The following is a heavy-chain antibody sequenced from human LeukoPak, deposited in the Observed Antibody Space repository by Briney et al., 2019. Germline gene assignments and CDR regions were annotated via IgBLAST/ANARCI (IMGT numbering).Heavy chain of an antibody. CDR2: IYYSGST. J-gene: IGHJ4*02. CDR1: GGSISSGDYY. Sequence: PSETLSLPCTVSGGSISSGDYYWGWIRQPPGKGLEWIGYIYYSGSTYYNPSLKSRVTISVDTSKNQFSLKLSSVTAADTAVYYCASNKYQLLPKPFEFDYWGQGTLVTVSS. CDR3: ASNKYQLLPKPFEFDY. D-gene: IGHD2-2*01. V-gene: IGHV4-30-4*08.